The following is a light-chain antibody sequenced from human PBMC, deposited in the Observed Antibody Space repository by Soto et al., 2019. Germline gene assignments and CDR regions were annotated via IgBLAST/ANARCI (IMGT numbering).Light chain of an antibody. Sequence: QSVLTQPPSVSGAPGQRVTISCTGSSSYIGAGYDVHWYQQLPGTAPKLLVYGYNNRPSGVPDRFSVSKSGTSASLTITGLQTEDEADYYCQSYDSSLSAWVFGGGTKVTVL. CDR2: GYN. CDR1: SSYIGAGYD. V-gene: IGLV1-40*01. J-gene: IGLJ2*01. CDR3: QSYDSSLSAWV.